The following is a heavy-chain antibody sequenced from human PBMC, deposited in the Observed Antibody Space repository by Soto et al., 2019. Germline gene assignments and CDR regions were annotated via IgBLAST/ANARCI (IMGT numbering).Heavy chain of an antibody. J-gene: IGHJ4*02. CDR1: GYTFTSYD. V-gene: IGHV1-8*01. D-gene: IGHD3-16*01. CDR3: ARGMGQPLDY. Sequence: ASVKVSCKASGYTFTSYDINWVRQATGQGLEWMGWMNPNSGNTGYAQKLQGRVTMTTDTSTSTAYMELRSLRSDDTAVYYCARGMGQPLDYWGQGTLVTVPS. CDR2: MNPNSGNT.